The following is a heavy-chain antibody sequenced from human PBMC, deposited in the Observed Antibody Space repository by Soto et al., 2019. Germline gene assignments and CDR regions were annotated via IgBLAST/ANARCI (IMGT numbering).Heavy chain of an antibody. D-gene: IGHD2-21*01. Sequence: PGGSLRLSCATSGFTFSDYYMSWIRQAPGKGLEFVSYISPKGTYRTYADSVKGRFTISRDNAKNSLYLQVNSLRAEDTAVYSCSRGGGGGLFDLWGQGTFVTVSS. CDR3: SRGGGGGLFDL. V-gene: IGHV3-11*06. J-gene: IGHJ5*02. CDR1: GFTFSDYY. CDR2: ISPKGTYR.